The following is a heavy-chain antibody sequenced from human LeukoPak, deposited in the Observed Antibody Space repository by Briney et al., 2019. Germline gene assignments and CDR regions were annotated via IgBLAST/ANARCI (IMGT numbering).Heavy chain of an antibody. V-gene: IGHV3-30*02. Sequence: TGGSLRLSCAASRFTFSSYGMHWVRQAPGKGLEWVAFISYDGSGKYYADSVKGRFTISRDNSRNTLYLQMNSLRIEDTAVYYCAKIPSSSTYFDYWGQGTLVTVSS. CDR3: AKIPSSSTYFDY. CDR1: RFTFSSYG. D-gene: IGHD6-6*01. CDR2: ISYDGSGK. J-gene: IGHJ4*02.